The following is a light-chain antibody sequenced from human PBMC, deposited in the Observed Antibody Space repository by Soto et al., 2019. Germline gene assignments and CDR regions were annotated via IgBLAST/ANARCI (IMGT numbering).Light chain of an antibody. CDR2: EVS. CDR3: SSYTSSSTRV. J-gene: IGLJ1*01. CDR1: SSDVGGYNY. V-gene: IGLV2-14*01. Sequence: QSALTQPASVSGSPGQSITISCTVTSSDVGGYNYVSWYQQHPGKAPKLMIYEVSNRPSGVSTRFSGSKSGNTASLTISGLQAEDEADYYCSSYTSSSTRVFGTGTKVT.